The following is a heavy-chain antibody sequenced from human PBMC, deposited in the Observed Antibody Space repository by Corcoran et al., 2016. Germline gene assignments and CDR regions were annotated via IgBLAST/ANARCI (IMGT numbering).Heavy chain of an antibody. J-gene: IGHJ3*02. D-gene: IGHD3-10*01. V-gene: IGHV3-33*01. CDR1: GFTFSSYG. Sequence: QVQLVESGGGVVQPGRSLRLSCAASGFTFSSYGMHWVRQAPGKGLEWVAVIWYDGSNKYYADSVKGRFTISRDNSKNTLYLQMNSLRAEDTAVYYCARGGRGGDAFDIWGQGTMGTVSS. CDR2: IWYDGSNK. CDR3: ARGGRGGDAFDI.